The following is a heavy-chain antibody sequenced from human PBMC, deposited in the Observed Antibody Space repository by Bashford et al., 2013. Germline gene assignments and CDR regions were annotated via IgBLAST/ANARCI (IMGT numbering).Heavy chain of an antibody. CDR3: ARVLRAPSGSYYYFDY. CDR2: IIPIFGTA. CDR1: GGTFSSYA. D-gene: IGHD1-26*01. J-gene: IGHJ4*02. V-gene: IGHV1-69*06. Sequence: SVKVSCKASGGTFSSYAISWVRQAPGQGLEWMGGIIPIFGTANYAQKFQGRVTITADKSTSTAYMELSSLRSEDTAVYYCARVLRAPSGSYYYFDYWGQGTLVTVSS.